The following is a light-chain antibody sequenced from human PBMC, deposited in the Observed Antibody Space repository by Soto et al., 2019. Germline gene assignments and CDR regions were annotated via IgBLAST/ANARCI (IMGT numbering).Light chain of an antibody. CDR2: GAS. J-gene: IGKJ1*01. Sequence: EIVLMQSPGTLSLSPGERATRSCRASQSVSSNYLTWYQQKPGQAPRLLIYGASNRATGIPDRFSGSESGTDFTLTISRLEPEDVAVYYCQQYSSSLRTFGQGAKVNIK. CDR1: QSVSSNY. V-gene: IGKV3-20*01. CDR3: QQYSSSLRT.